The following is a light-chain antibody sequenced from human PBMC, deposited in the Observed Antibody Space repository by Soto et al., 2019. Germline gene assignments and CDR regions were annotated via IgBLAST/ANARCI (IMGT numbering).Light chain of an antibody. V-gene: IGKV1-9*01. CDR3: QQLNSYPLT. CDR1: QGIASY. Sequence: HLTHSPSSLSASVLYRVTITFRASQGIASYLAWYQQKPGQAPNLLIYAASTLQSGVPSRFSGSGSGTDFTLTISSLQPEDFATYYCQQLNSYPLTFGGGTKWIS. J-gene: IGKJ4*01. CDR2: AAS.